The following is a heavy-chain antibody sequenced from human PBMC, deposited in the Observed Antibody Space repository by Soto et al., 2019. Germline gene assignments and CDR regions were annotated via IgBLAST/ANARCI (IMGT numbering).Heavy chain of an antibody. CDR3: ARNSPPAAPGGDYYYGMDV. CDR2: IYYSGKT. J-gene: IGHJ6*02. D-gene: IGHD2-2*01. V-gene: IGHV4-59*01. CDR1: GGSISSYY. Sequence: SETLSLTCTVSGGSISSYYWSWIRQPPGKGLEWIGYIYYSGKTYYNPSLKSRVTISVDTSKNQFSLKVSSVTAADTAVYYCARNSPPAAPGGDYYYGMDVWGQGTTVTVSS.